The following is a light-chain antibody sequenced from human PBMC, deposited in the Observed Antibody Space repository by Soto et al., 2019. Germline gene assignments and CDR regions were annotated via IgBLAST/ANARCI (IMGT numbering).Light chain of an antibody. J-gene: IGKJ5*01. Sequence: EKVISQSPDTLSVSPGERVTLSCRASQCVSGNLAWYQQKPGQAPRLLIYDTSTRATGIPARFSGSGSGTEFTLTISSLQSEDFAVYYCQQYNNWPPITLGQGTRLEI. CDR3: QQYNNWPPIT. CDR1: QCVSGN. V-gene: IGKV3-15*01. CDR2: DTS.